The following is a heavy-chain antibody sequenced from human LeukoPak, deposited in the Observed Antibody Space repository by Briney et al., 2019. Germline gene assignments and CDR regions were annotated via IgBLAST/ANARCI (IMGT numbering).Heavy chain of an antibody. V-gene: IGHV3-53*01. CDR2: IYSGDST. D-gene: IGHD1-26*01. CDR1: GFAVSSNY. J-gene: IGHJ4*02. Sequence: GGSLRLSCAASGFAVSSNYMSWVRQAPGKGLEWASVIYSGDSTYYVDSVKGRFTISRDNSKNTLYLQMNSLRAEDTAVYYCARATTYSGSYYWHFDYWGQGTLVTVSS. CDR3: ARATTYSGSYYWHFDY.